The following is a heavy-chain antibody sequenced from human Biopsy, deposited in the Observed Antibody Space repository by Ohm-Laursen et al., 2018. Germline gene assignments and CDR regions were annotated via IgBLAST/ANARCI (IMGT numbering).Heavy chain of an antibody. V-gene: IGHV3-21*01. J-gene: IGHJ4*02. CDR2: INEVSSHI. Sequence: SLRLSCSASGFTFSRYAMSWVRQAPGKGLEWISYINEVSSHIYDADSVKGRITVARDNAKNSLYLQLNSLRAEDTAVYYCARDGEAKYCKHGVCPSDFWGQGTLVTVSS. D-gene: IGHD2-8*01. CDR3: ARDGEAKYCKHGVCPSDF. CDR1: GFTFSRYA.